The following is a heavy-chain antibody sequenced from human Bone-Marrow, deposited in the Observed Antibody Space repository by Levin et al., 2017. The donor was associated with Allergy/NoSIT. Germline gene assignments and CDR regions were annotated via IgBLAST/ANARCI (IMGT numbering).Heavy chain of an antibody. CDR2: IKQDGSEK. Sequence: PGGSLRLSCAASGFTFSSYWMSWVRQAPGKGLEWVANIKQDGSEKYYVDSVKGRFTISRDNAKNSLYLQMNSLRAEDTAVYYCASSGGLWFRELFDPWGQGTLVTVSS. J-gene: IGHJ5*02. CDR1: GFTFSSYW. V-gene: IGHV3-7*01. D-gene: IGHD3-10*01. CDR3: ASSGGLWFRELFDP.